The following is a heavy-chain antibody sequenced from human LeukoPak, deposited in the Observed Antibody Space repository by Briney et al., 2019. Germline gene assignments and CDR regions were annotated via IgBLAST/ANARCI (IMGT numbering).Heavy chain of an antibody. V-gene: IGHV4-34*01. CDR2: INHSGST. CDR3: ARGPIVGEPASPREGNAFDI. Sequence: SETLSLTCAVYGESFIGYYWSRIRQPPGKGLEWIGEINHSGSTNYNPSLKSRVTISVDTSKNQFSLKLSSVTAADTAVYYCARGPIVGEPASPREGNAFDIWGQGTMVTVSS. J-gene: IGHJ3*02. D-gene: IGHD2-2*01. CDR1: GESFIGYY.